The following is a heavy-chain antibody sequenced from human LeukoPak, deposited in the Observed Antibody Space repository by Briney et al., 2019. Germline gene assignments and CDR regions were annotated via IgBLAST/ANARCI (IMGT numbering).Heavy chain of an antibody. Sequence: GGSLRLSCATSGFTFNQYGIPWVRQAPGKGLEWVAYIEDIGKNKYYSDSVKGRFSISRDSSKNTVYVQVNSLRSEDTAVYYCARDNRDWALDYWGQGALVTVSS. J-gene: IGHJ4*02. D-gene: IGHD3/OR15-3a*01. CDR2: IEDIGKNK. V-gene: IGHV3-30*02. CDR1: GFTFNQYG. CDR3: ARDNRDWALDY.